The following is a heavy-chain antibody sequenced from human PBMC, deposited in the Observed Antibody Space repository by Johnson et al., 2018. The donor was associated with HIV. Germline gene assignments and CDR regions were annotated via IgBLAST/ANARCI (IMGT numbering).Heavy chain of an antibody. Sequence: VQLVESGGGLVQPGGSLRLSCAASGFTVSRNYMSWVRQAPGKGLEWVSVIYSGGTTYYADSVKGRFTISRDTSENTVHLQMNDLRAEDTAVYYCAKHSSSWYDDAFDIWGQGTMVTVSS. CDR2: IYSGGTT. V-gene: IGHV3-66*04. D-gene: IGHD6-13*01. J-gene: IGHJ3*02. CDR3: AKHSSSWYDDAFDI. CDR1: GFTVSRNY.